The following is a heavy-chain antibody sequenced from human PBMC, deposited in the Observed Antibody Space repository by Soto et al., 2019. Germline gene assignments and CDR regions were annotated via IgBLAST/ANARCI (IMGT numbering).Heavy chain of an antibody. CDR1: GFTFSSYG. J-gene: IGHJ4*02. Sequence: LRLSCAASGFTFSSYGMHWVRQAPGKGLEWVAVIWYDGSNKYYADSVKGRFTISRDNSKNTLYLQMNSLRAEDTAVYYCARVGSSSALDYWGQGTLVTVSS. CDR3: ARVGSSSALDY. D-gene: IGHD6-6*01. V-gene: IGHV3-33*01. CDR2: IWYDGSNK.